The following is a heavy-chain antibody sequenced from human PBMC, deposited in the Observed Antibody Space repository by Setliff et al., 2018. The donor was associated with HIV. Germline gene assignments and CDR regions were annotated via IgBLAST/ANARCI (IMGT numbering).Heavy chain of an antibody. D-gene: IGHD4-17*01. J-gene: IGHJ4*02. Sequence: ASVKVSCKASGGTFSSYAISWVRQAPGQGLEWMGGIIPIFGTTKYAQKFQGRVTITTDESTSTAYMELSILRSEDTAVYYCARAPRDGNNYGYQPYYFDYWGQGTLVTVSS. V-gene: IGHV1-69*05. CDR3: ARAPRDGNNYGYQPYYFDY. CDR1: GGTFSSYA. CDR2: IIPIFGTT.